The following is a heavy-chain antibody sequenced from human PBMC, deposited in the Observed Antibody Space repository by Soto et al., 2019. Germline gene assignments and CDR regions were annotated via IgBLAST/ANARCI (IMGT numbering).Heavy chain of an antibody. V-gene: IGHV3-48*01. J-gene: IGHJ6*03. CDR2: ISSSSSTI. Sequence: GGSLRLSCAASGFTFSSYSMNWVRQAPGKGLEWVSYISSSSSTIYYADSVKGRFTISRENAKNSLYLQMNSLRAEDTAVYYCARDLRDYGDYANYYYYMDVWGKGTTVTVSS. D-gene: IGHD4-17*01. CDR3: ARDLRDYGDYANYYYYMDV. CDR1: GFTFSSYS.